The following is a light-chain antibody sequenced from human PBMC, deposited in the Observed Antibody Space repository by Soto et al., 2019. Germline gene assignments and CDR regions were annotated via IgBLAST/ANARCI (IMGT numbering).Light chain of an antibody. Sequence: EIVLTQSPGILSLSPGERATLSCRASQSVSNDFLAWFQQRPGQAPRLLIYRASTRATGTPARFTGSGSGTEFTLTITSLQSEDFALYYCQQYHNLWTFGQGTKVDIK. CDR2: RAS. CDR3: QQYHNLWT. CDR1: QSVSNDF. V-gene: IGKV3-15*01. J-gene: IGKJ1*01.